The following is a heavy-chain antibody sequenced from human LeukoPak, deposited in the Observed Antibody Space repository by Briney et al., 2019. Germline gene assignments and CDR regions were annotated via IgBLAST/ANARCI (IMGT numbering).Heavy chain of an antibody. Sequence: PSETLSLTCTVSGGSISSSSYYWGWIRQPPGKGLEWIGSIYYSGSTYYNPSLKSRVAISVDTSKNQFSLKLSSVTAADTAVYYCARVNRVRVPGGAGYYYYMEVWGKGTTVTVSS. CDR2: IYYSGST. J-gene: IGHJ6*03. CDR1: GGSISSSSYY. V-gene: IGHV4-39*07. CDR3: ARVNRVRVPGGAGYYYYMEV. D-gene: IGHD2-8*02.